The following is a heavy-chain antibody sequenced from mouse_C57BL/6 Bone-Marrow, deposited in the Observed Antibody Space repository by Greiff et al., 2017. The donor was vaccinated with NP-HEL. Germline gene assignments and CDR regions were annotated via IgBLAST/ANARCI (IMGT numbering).Heavy chain of an antibody. CDR1: GFSLSTFCMG. CDR2: LWWDDDK. D-gene: IGHD1-1*01. V-gene: IGHV8-8*01. Sequence: QVTLKESGPGILQPSQTLSLTCSFSGFSLSTFCMGVGWIRQPSGMGLDWLAHLWWDDDKYYNPALKSRLTISKDTSKNQVFLKIANVDTADTATYYCARDYGSSYDFDVWGTGTTVTVSS. J-gene: IGHJ1*03. CDR3: ARDYGSSYDFDV.